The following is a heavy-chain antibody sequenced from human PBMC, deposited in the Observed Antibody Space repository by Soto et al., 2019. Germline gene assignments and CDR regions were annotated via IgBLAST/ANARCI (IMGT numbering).Heavy chain of an antibody. V-gene: IGHV3-30-3*01. J-gene: IGHJ4*02. Sequence: SLRLSCAASGFTFSSYAMHWVRQAPGKGLEWVAVISYDGSNKYYADSVKGRFTISRDNSKNTLYLQMNSLRAEDTAVYYCARSLDSGYGFDYWGQGTLVTVPQ. CDR1: GFTFSSYA. CDR3: ARSLDSGYGFDY. CDR2: ISYDGSNK. D-gene: IGHD3-22*01.